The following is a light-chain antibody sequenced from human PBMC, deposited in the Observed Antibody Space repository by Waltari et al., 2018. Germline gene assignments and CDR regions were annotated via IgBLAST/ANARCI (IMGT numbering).Light chain of an antibody. CDR1: QSIGSW. CDR3: QQYDDYWT. CDR2: DAS. Sequence: DIQMTQSPSTLPASVGDSVTITCRASQSIGSWLAWYRQKRGKAPELLIYDASSLQGGVPSRFSGSGSGTEFTLTISSLQPDDFATYFCQQYDDYWTFGQGTKVEVK. J-gene: IGKJ1*01. V-gene: IGKV1-5*01.